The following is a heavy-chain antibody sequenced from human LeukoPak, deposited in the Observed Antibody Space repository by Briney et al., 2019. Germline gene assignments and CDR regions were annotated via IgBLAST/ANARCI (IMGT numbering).Heavy chain of an antibody. Sequence: PGGSLRLSCAASGFTFSSYWMYWARQVPGKGLVWVSGTNTDGSSTSYADSVKGRFTISRDNAKNSLYLQMNSLRDEDTALYYCVRGDGGHWGQGTLVTVSS. J-gene: IGHJ1*01. CDR3: VRGDGGH. D-gene: IGHD5-24*01. V-gene: IGHV3-74*01. CDR1: GFTFSSYW. CDR2: TNTDGSST.